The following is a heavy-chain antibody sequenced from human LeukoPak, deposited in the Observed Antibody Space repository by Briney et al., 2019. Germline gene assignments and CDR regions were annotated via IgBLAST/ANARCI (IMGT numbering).Heavy chain of an antibody. J-gene: IGHJ4*02. Sequence: TGGSLRLSCAASGFTFSNAWMSWVRQAPGKGLEWVGRIKSKTDGGTTDYAAPVKGRFTISRDDSKNTLYLQMNSLKTKDTAVYYCTTIDDSGYVDYWGQGTLVTVSS. V-gene: IGHV3-15*01. CDR3: TTIDDSGYVDY. CDR1: GFTFSNAW. D-gene: IGHD3-22*01. CDR2: IKSKTDGGTT.